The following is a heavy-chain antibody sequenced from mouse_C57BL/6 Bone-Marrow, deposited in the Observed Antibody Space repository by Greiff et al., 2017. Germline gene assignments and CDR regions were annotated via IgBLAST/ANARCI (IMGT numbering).Heavy chain of an antibody. CDR2: IDPNSGGT. J-gene: IGHJ4*01. V-gene: IGHV1-72*01. Sequence: QVQLQQPGAELVKPGASVKLSCKASGYTFTSYWMHWVKQRPGRGLEWIGRIDPNSGGTKYYEKFKSKATLTVDKPSSTAYMQLSSLTSEDSAVYYCARLRLDSNHYYYAMDYWGQGTSVTVSS. CDR1: GYTFTSYW. D-gene: IGHD2-5*01. CDR3: ARLRLDSNHYYYAMDY.